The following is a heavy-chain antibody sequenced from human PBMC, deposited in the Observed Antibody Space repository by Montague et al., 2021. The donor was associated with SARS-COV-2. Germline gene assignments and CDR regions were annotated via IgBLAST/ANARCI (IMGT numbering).Heavy chain of an antibody. CDR1: GGFISSSY. Sequence: SETLSLTCTVPGGFISSSYWGWIRQPPGKGLEYIGSFYYAGGTQYNPSLKSRVTISVDTSNDQFSLKVNSVTAADAAVYFCARLYGSSFDYWGQGTLVTVSS. V-gene: IGHV4-39*01. D-gene: IGHD4-17*01. J-gene: IGHJ4*02. CDR3: ARLYGSSFDY. CDR2: FYYAGGT.